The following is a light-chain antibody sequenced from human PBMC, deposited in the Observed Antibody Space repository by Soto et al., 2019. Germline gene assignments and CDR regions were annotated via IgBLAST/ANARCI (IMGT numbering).Light chain of an antibody. Sequence: DIHLTQSPFFLSSSVGDIVTITFLASQGISSYLVWYQQKAGKAPKSLIYAASTLQTGVPSRFSGSGSGTEFTLTISSLQPEDSATYYCRQHNSFPITFGQGTRLEIK. CDR3: RQHNSFPIT. CDR1: QGISSY. CDR2: AAS. J-gene: IGKJ5*01. V-gene: IGKV1-9*01.